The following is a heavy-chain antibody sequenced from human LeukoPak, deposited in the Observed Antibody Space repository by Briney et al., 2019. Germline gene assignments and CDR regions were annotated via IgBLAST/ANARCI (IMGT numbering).Heavy chain of an antibody. V-gene: IGHV1-18*01. D-gene: IGHD6-13*01. CDR3: GREAGSGSWYPFVY. J-gene: IGHJ4*02. CDR2: ISAYDGST. Sequence: ASVKVSCKASGYTFTNYAITWVRQAPGQGLEWMGWISAYDGSTNYAQKFQGRVTMTTDTSTSTAYMELRSLRSDDTAVYYCGREAGSGSWYPFVYWGQGNLVTVSS. CDR1: GYTFTNYA.